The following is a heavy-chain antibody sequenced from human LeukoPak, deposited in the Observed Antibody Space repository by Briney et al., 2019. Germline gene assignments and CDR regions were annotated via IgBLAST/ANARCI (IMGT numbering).Heavy chain of an antibody. J-gene: IGHJ4*02. Sequence: GGSLRLSCAASEFTFSGSAMHWVRQASGKGLEWVGRIRSKANSFATGYAASVKGRFSISRDDSKNTAYLQMNSLKTEDTAVYYCTRAACDYIWGSYRHKQFDYWGQGTLVTVSS. D-gene: IGHD3-16*02. CDR3: TRAACDYIWGSYRHKQFDY. CDR2: IRSKANSFAT. CDR1: EFTFSGSA. V-gene: IGHV3-73*01.